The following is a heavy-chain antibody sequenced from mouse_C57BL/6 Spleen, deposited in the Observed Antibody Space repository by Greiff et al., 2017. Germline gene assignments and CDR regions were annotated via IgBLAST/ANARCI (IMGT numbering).Heavy chain of an antibody. CDR1: GFTFTDYY. V-gene: IGHV7-3*01. CDR3: ARYGGWGRSFDY. Sequence: DVHLVESGGGLVQPGGSLSLSCAASGFTFTDYYMSWVRQPPGKALEWLGFIRNKANGYTTEYSASVKGRFTISRDNSQSILYLQMNALRAEDSATYYGARYGGWGRSFDYWGQGTTLTVSS. J-gene: IGHJ2*01. CDR2: IRNKANGYTT.